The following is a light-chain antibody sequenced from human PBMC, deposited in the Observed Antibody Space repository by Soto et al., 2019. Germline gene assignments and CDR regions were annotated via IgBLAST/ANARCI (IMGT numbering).Light chain of an antibody. CDR2: GAS. J-gene: IGKJ4*01. V-gene: IGKV3D-15*01. CDR3: QQYGRWFT. Sequence: EVVLTQSPATLSVSSGERDTLSCRASQSVGSNLAWYQHKPGQVPRLLIYGASTRATGIPARFSGSGSGTEFTLTICSPQCKDWATYYRQQYGRWFTLGGRTKVDI. CDR1: QSVGSN.